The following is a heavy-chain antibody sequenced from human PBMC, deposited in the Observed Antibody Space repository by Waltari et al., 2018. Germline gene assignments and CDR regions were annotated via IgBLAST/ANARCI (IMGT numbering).Heavy chain of an antibody. D-gene: IGHD6-19*01. Sequence: QVQLQESGPGLVKPSETLSLTCAVSGYSISIGYYWGWIRQPPGKGPEWIGSVFHSGSAYYSPSLKSRVTITLDTSKNQFSLKLSSVTAADTAVYYCARLLPKGSSGPSYWGQGTLVTVSS. CDR3: ARLLPKGSSGPSY. J-gene: IGHJ4*02. CDR1: GYSISIGYY. V-gene: IGHV4-38-2*01. CDR2: VFHSGSA.